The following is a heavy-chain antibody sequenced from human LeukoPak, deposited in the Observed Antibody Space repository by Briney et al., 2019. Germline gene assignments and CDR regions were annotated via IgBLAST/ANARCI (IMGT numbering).Heavy chain of an antibody. J-gene: IGHJ6*03. D-gene: IGHD6-19*01. CDR1: GYTFTSYG. CDR3: AREALSSGWYSLYYMDV. Sequence: GASVKVSCKASGYTFTSYGISWVRQAPGQGLEWMGWISAYNGNTNYAQKLQGRVTMTTDTSTSTAYMELRSLRSDDTAVYYCAREALSSGWYSLYYMDVWGKGTTVTVSS. CDR2: ISAYNGNT. V-gene: IGHV1-18*01.